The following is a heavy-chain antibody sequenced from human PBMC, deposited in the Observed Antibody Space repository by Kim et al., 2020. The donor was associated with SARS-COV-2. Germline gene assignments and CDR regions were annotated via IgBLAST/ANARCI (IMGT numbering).Heavy chain of an antibody. V-gene: IGHV3-23*01. CDR3: AKGYTVAGKSHSFDY. Sequence: ADAVQGRFTISRENSKNTLSLQMNSLRVDDTAVYFCAKGYTVAGKSHSFDYWGQGSLVIVSS. J-gene: IGHJ4*02. D-gene: IGHD6-19*01.